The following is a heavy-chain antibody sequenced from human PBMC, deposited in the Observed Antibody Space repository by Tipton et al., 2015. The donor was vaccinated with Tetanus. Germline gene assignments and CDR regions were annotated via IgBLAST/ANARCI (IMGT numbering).Heavy chain of an antibody. CDR2: IYQTGTT. V-gene: IGHV4-30-4*01. J-gene: IGHJ4*02. Sequence: TLSLTCTVSGASLSSGDYYWSWIRKPPGKDLEWIGYIYQTGTTYYNPSLKSRVTISVDTSKNQFSLKLSSVTAADTAVYYCARGTGDYWGQGTLVTVSS. D-gene: IGHD1-14*01. CDR1: GASLSSGDYY. CDR3: ARGTGDY.